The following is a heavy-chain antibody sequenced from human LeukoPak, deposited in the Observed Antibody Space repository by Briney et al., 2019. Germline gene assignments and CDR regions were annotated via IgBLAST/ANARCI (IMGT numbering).Heavy chain of an antibody. CDR1: GFTFSSYD. CDR2: ISSSGGST. CDR3: ARARETVLWYFDL. Sequence: PGGSPRLSGAGSGFTFSSYDMNWVRQAPGRGLDGISYISSSGGSTHYADSVKGRFTISRDNAENSLSLQINSLRAEDTAVYFCARARETVLWYFDLWGRGTLVSVSS. V-gene: IGHV3-48*03. J-gene: IGHJ2*01. D-gene: IGHD1-26*01.